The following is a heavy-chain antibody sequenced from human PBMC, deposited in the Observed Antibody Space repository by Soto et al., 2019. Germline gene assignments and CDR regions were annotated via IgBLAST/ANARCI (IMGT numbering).Heavy chain of an antibody. CDR1: GYTFTSYD. V-gene: IGHV1-8*01. D-gene: IGHD6-13*01. CDR3: AREWSAAGNYYGMDV. J-gene: IGHJ6*02. Sequence: QVQLVQSGAEVKKPGASVKVSCMTSGYTFTSYDINWVRQASGQGLEWVGWMNTNNGYTAYAPKFQGRVTVTRNTSIRTVSMGLSSLRSEDTAVYYCAREWSAAGNYYGMDVWGQGTTVTVSS. CDR2: MNTNNGYT.